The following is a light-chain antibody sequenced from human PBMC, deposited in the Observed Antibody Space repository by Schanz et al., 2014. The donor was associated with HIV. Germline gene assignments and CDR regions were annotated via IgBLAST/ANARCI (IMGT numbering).Light chain of an antibody. CDR2: SAS. V-gene: IGKV3-20*01. Sequence: EIVLTQSPVILSLSPGERATLSCRASQTVSSNSLGWYQQKRGQVPRLLIYSASRRANGIPDRFSGSGSGTDFTLTISRLEPEDFATYYCQQYYSYPQTFGQGTKVEIK. J-gene: IGKJ1*01. CDR3: QQYYSYPQT. CDR1: QTVSSNS.